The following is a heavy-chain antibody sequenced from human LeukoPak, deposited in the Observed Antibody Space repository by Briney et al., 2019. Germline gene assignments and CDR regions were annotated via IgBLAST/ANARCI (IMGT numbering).Heavy chain of an antibody. Sequence: TSVKVSCKASGFTFTSSAMQWVRQARGQRLEWIGWIFVGSGNTNYAQKFQERVTITRDMSTSTAYMELSSLRSEDTAVYYCAAVGYCGGDCYPNKNYYFDYWGQGTLVTVSS. CDR2: IFVGSGNT. V-gene: IGHV1-58*02. D-gene: IGHD2-21*02. CDR1: GFTFTSSA. J-gene: IGHJ4*02. CDR3: AAVGYCGGDCYPNKNYYFDY.